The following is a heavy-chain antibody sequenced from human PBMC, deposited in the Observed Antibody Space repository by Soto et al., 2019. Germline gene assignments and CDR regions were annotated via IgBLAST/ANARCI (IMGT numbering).Heavy chain of an antibody. CDR1: GVSISSGGYY. CDR2: IYYTGDT. D-gene: IGHD2-15*01. J-gene: IGHJ4*02. CDR3: ARGAVVDSTIGAWGFNY. Sequence: SETLSLTCTVSGVSISSGGYYWNWIRQHPEKGLEWLGYIYYTGDTYYSPSLGSRITMSVDTSKSQFTLRLTSVTAADTALYYCARGAVVDSTIGAWGFNYWGQGAQVTVSS. V-gene: IGHV4-31*03.